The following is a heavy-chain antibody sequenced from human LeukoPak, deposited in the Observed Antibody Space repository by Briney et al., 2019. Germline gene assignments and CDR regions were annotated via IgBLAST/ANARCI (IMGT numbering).Heavy chain of an antibody. CDR1: GGSISSGDYY. CDR3: ARETRDGYNFDY. V-gene: IGHV4-30-4*01. D-gene: IGHD5-24*01. Sequence: SETLSLACTVSGGSISSGDYYWSWIRQPPGKGLEWIGYIYYSGSTYYNPSLKGRVTISVDTSNNQFSLKLSSVTAADTAVYYCARETRDGYNFDYWGQGTLVTVSS. CDR2: IYYSGST. J-gene: IGHJ4*02.